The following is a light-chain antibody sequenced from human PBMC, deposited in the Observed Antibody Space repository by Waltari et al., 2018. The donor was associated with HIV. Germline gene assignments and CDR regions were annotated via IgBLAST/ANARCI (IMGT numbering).Light chain of an antibody. CDR1: ALPYRY. J-gene: IGLJ2*01. V-gene: IGLV3-10*01. CDR3: FSTNSGGNQGL. Sequence: SHELTQPPSVSVSPGQAARITCSGDALPYRYVYWYQQKSGQAPVLVIHEGSRRPSGNPERISGSTTGTMATLTISGAQVEDEADYYCFSTNSGGNQGLFGGGTKLIVL. CDR2: EGS.